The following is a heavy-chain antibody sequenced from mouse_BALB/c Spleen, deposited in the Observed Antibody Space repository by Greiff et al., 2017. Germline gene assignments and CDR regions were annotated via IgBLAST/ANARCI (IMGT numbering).Heavy chain of an antibody. J-gene: IGHJ2*01. CDR2: ISYDGSN. V-gene: IGHV3-6*02. D-gene: IGHD1-1*01. Sequence: EVQRVESGPGLVKPSQSLSLTCSVTGYSITSGYYWNWIRQFPGNKLEWMGYISYDGSNNYNPSLKNRISITRDTSKNQFFLKLNSVTTEDTATYYCARDRYYGSLDYWGQGTTLTVSS. CDR3: ARDRYYGSLDY. CDR1: GYSITSGYY.